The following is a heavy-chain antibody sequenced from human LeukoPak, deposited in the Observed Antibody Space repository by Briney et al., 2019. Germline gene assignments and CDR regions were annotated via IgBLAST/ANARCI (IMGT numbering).Heavy chain of an antibody. J-gene: IGHJ6*02. Sequence: GGSLRLSCAASGFTFSTYAMTWVRQAPGKGLECVSAISGSGARTYYADSVKGRFTISRDNSKNTLYLQMSSLRAEDTAVYYCAKYVSAKGPPYALDVWGQGTTVTVSS. CDR2: ISGSGART. CDR1: GFTFSTYA. D-gene: IGHD2/OR15-2a*01. CDR3: AKYVSAKGPPYALDV. V-gene: IGHV3-23*01.